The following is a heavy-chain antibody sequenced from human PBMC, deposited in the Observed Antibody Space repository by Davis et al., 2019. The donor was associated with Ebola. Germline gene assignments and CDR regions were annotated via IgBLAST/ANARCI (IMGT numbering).Heavy chain of an antibody. V-gene: IGHV4-39*01. J-gene: IGHJ4*02. CDR1: GGSISSSSYY. D-gene: IGHD3-10*01. CDR3: ARPDGAGSDY. Sequence: GSLRLSCTVSGGSISSSSYYWGWIRQPPGKGLEWIGSIYYSGSTYYNPSLKSRVTISVDTSKNQFSLKLSSVTAADTAVYYCARPDGAGSDYWGQGTLVTVSS. CDR2: IYYSGST.